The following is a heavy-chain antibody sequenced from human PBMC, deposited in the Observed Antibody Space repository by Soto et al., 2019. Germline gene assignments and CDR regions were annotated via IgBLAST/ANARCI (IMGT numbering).Heavy chain of an antibody. D-gene: IGHD3-10*01. CDR1: GYSFTSYW. CDR3: AIHEGDYYGSGNLDY. Sequence: PGESLKISCKGSGYSFTSYWIRWVRQMPGKGLEWMGIIYPGDSDTRYSPSFQGQVTISADKSISTAYLQWSSLKASDTAMYYCAIHEGDYYGSGNLDYWGQGTLVTVSS. CDR2: IYPGDSDT. J-gene: IGHJ4*02. V-gene: IGHV5-51*01.